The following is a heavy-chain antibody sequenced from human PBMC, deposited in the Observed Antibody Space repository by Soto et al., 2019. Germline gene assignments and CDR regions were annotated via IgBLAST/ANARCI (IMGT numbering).Heavy chain of an antibody. Sequence: ASETLSLTCSVSGDSISTIDYFWAWIRQPPGQALEYIGYIYKTATTYYNPSFESRVAISLDTSKSQFSLNVTSVTAPDTAVYFCARGRYCLTGRCFPNWFDSWGPGTLVTVSS. CDR2: IYKTATT. J-gene: IGHJ5*01. CDR1: GDSISTIDYF. V-gene: IGHV4-30-4*01. D-gene: IGHD2-15*01. CDR3: ARGRYCLTGRCFPNWFDS.